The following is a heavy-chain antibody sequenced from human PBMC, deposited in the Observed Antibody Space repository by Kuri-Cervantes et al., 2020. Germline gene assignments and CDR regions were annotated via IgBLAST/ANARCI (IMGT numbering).Heavy chain of an antibody. CDR3: ARDLDPSGYDRFDY. CDR1: GFTFSSYW. CDR2: IKQDGSEK. Sequence: GGSLRLSCAASGFTFSSYWMSWVRQAPGKGLEWVANIKQDGSEKYYADSVKGRFTISRDNSKNTLYLQMNSLRAEDTAVYYCARDLDPSGYDRFDYWGQGTLVTVSS. D-gene: IGHD5-12*01. J-gene: IGHJ4*02. V-gene: IGHV3-7*01.